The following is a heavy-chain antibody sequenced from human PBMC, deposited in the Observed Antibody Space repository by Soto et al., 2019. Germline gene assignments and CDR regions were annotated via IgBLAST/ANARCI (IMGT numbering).Heavy chain of an antibody. CDR2: ISAYNGNT. CDR3: ARVPARPLFDP. J-gene: IGHJ5*02. CDR1: GYTFTSYG. D-gene: IGHD6-6*01. Sequence: QVQLVQSGAEVKKPGASVKVSCTASGYTFTSYGISWVRHAPGQGLEWMGWISAYNGNTNYAQKLQGRVTMTTDTTTSIAYRELRSLRSDGPAVYYCARVPARPLFDPLGQGSRVTVSS. V-gene: IGHV1-18*01.